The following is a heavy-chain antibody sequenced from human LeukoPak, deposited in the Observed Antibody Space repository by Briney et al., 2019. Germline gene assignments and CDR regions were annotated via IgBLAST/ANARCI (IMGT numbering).Heavy chain of an antibody. V-gene: IGHV3-23*01. CDR2: ITGSGGRT. J-gene: IGHJ4*02. CDR3: AKRDYSDSNTYAPLFDY. Sequence: PAGSLRLSCAASGFTFSSYAMAWVRQAPGKGLECVSGITGSGGRTYYADSVKGRFTISRDNSKNTLYLQMSSLRAEDTAVYYCAKRDYSDSNTYAPLFDYWGQGTLVTVSS. CDR1: GFTFSSYA. D-gene: IGHD3-22*01.